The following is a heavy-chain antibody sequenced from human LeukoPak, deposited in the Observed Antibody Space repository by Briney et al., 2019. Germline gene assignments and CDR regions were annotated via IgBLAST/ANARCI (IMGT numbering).Heavy chain of an antibody. J-gene: IGHJ5*02. V-gene: IGHV1-3*01. D-gene: IGHD3-10*01. Sequence: ASVKVSCKASGYTFTSYAMHWVHQAPGQRLEWMGWINAGNGNTKYSQKFQGRVTITRDTSASTAYMELSSLRSEDTAVYYCARAQVRGVIITLIWFDPWGQGTLVTVSS. CDR1: GYTFTSYA. CDR2: INAGNGNT. CDR3: ARAQVRGVIITLIWFDP.